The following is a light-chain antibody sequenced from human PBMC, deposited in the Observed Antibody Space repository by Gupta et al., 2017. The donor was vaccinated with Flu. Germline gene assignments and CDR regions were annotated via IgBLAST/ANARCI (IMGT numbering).Light chain of an antibody. Sequence: DIQMTQSPSSLSASVGDRVAITCRASQTITSHLIWYQQKPGNAPKLLIYTASTLQNDVPSRFNGSGSGTGFTLTISSLESADVGTYYCQQSDSTPYTFGQGTTLPIK. CDR2: TAS. V-gene: IGKV1-39*01. CDR1: QTITSH. CDR3: QQSDSTPYT. J-gene: IGKJ2*01.